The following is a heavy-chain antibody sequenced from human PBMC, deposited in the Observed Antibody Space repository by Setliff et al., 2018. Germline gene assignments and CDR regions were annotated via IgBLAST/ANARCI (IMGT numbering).Heavy chain of an antibody. J-gene: IGHJ5*02. Sequence: SETLSLTCTVSDVSISDTTYYWAWVRQPPGKGLEWIGYIYYSGSTNYNPSLKSRVTMALDTTKNQISLKLSSVTAADTAVYYCARGSGYYKNWFAPWGQGTLVTVSS. V-gene: IGHV4-61*05. CDR1: DVSISDTTYY. D-gene: IGHD3-9*01. CDR2: IYYSGST. CDR3: ARGSGYYKNWFAP.